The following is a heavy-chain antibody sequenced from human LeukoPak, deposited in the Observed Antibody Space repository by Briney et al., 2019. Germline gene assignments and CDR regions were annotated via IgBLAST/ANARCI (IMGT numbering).Heavy chain of an antibody. V-gene: IGHV3-33*08. J-gene: IGHJ6*03. CDR1: GFTFSSYW. Sequence: PGGSLRLSCAASGFTFSSYWMSWVRQAPGKGLEWVAVIWYDGSNKYYADSVKGRFTISRDTSKTTLYLQMNSLRAEDTAVYYCARCGGGTGTTWGGYYYYYMDVWGKGTTVTVSS. CDR3: ARCGGGTGTTWGGYYYYYMDV. D-gene: IGHD1-7*01. CDR2: IWYDGSNK.